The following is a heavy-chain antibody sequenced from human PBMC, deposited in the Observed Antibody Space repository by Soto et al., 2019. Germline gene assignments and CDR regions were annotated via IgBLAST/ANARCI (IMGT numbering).Heavy chain of an antibody. J-gene: IGHJ4*02. V-gene: IGHV2-5*02. CDR2: IYWDDDK. CDR3: AHRPRYGDYVKDYFDY. D-gene: IGHD4-17*01. CDR1: GFSLSTSGVG. Sequence: QITLKESGPTLVKPTQTLTLPCTFSGFSLSTSGVGVGGIRQPPGKALEWLALIYWDDDKRYSPSLKSRLTSTKDTSKNQVVLTMTNTDPVDTATYYCAHRPRYGDYVKDYFDYWGQGTLVTVSS.